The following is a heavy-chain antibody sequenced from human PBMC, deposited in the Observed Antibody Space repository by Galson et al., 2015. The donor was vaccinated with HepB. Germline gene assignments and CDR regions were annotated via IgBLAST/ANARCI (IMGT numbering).Heavy chain of an antibody. D-gene: IGHD3-16*01. CDR3: SKEGGTRRGPSTPFDS. J-gene: IGHJ4*02. Sequence: SLRLSCAASGFTFSSYAMSWVRQAPGKGLEWVPAISGSGGSRYYADSVKGRFTINRDNSKNTRYLQMISLRAEDKAVVYCSKEGGTRRGPSTPFDSWGQGTLVTVS. V-gene: IGHV3-23*01. CDR2: ISGSGGSR. CDR1: GFTFSSYA.